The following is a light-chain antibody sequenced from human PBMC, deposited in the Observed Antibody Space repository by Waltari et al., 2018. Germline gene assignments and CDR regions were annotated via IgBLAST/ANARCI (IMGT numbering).Light chain of an antibody. CDR1: SRDVGAYNY. CDR2: DVS. J-gene: IGLJ1*01. CDR3: SSFTTSAIYV. Sequence: QSALTQPASVSGSPGQSITISCTGTSRDVGAYNYFSCYQQHPGKAPKLMIYDVSKRHSGVSARFSGSKSGNTASLTISGLQAEDEADYYCSSFTTSAIYVFGSVTKVTVL. V-gene: IGLV2-14*03.